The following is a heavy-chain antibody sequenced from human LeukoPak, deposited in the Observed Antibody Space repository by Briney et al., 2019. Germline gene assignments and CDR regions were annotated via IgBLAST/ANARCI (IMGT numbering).Heavy chain of an antibody. V-gene: IGHV3-30-3*01. CDR1: GFTFSSYA. J-gene: IGHJ4*02. D-gene: IGHD6-19*01. CDR2: ISPDGFST. CDR3: AREDSSSGRAGIFGFC. Sequence: GRSLRLSCAASGFTFSSYAMSWVRQTPGKGLEWVSAISPDGFSTHYADSVRGRFTISRDTSMNTLYLQLDSLRTEDTAVYHCAREDSSSGRAGIFGFCWGQGALVTVSS.